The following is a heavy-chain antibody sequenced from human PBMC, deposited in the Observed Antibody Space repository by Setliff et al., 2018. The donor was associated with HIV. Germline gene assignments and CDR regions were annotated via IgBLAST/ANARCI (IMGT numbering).Heavy chain of an antibody. J-gene: IGHJ4*02. Sequence: GASVKVSCKASGYTFNNYYMHWVRQAPGQGLEWMGIINPSDNRTYYAQKFQGRVTMNRDTSTSPVYMELRSLRSDDTAVYYCSRAYYESVCGSHRYRFYYFDYWGQGSLVTVSS. CDR1: GYTFNNYY. CDR2: INPSDNRT. CDR3: SRAYYESVCGSHRYRFYYFDY. D-gene: IGHD3-16*02. V-gene: IGHV1-46*02.